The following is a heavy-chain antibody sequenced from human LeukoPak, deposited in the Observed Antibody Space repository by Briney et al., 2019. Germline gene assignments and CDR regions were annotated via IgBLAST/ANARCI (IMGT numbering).Heavy chain of an antibody. D-gene: IGHD4-17*01. J-gene: IGHJ4*02. V-gene: IGHV4-34*01. Sequence: SETLSLTCAVYGGSFSSYYWSWIRQPPGKGLEWIGEINHSGSTNYNPSLKSRVTISVDTSKNQFSLKLSSVTAADTAVYYCARGQRRDYGVETAEDFDYWGQGTLVTVSS. CDR1: GGSFSSYY. CDR3: ARGQRRDYGVETAEDFDY. CDR2: INHSGST.